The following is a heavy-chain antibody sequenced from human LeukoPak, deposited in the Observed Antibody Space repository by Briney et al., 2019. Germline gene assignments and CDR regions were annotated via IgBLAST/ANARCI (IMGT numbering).Heavy chain of an antibody. D-gene: IGHD6-19*01. V-gene: IGHV1-2*02. J-gene: IGHJ4*02. CDR1: GYTFTGYY. Sequence: ASVKVSCKPSGYTFTGYYLHWVRQAPGQGLEWMGWINPNIGATMYAEKFQGRVTMTRDTSISTAYMELSSLRPDDTALYYCARDRVGSGWPRPYDFEHWGQGTLVTVSS. CDR2: INPNIGAT. CDR3: ARDRVGSGWPRPYDFEH.